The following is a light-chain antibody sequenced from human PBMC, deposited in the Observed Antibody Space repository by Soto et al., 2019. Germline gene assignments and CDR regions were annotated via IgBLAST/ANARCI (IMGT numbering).Light chain of an antibody. CDR3: QQRSNWPYT. Sequence: EIVLTQSPATLSSSPGERATLACRASQSVSFYFAWYQQKPGQAPSLLIYDASYKAPGIPARFSGSGSGTDFSLTISSLQPEDFPVYYCQQRSNWPYTFGQGTKLYIK. CDR2: DAS. J-gene: IGKJ2*01. CDR1: QSVSFY. V-gene: IGKV3-11*01.